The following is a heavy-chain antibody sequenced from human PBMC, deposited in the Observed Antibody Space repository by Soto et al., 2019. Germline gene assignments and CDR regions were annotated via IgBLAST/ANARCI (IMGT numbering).Heavy chain of an antibody. Sequence: PGESLKISCAASGFTFSSYAMHWVRQAPGKGLEWVAVISYDGSNKYYADSVKGRFTISRDNSKNTLYLQMNSLRAEDTAVYYCARDCYDSSGYASGLFDYWGQGTLVTVSS. V-gene: IGHV3-30-3*01. J-gene: IGHJ4*02. D-gene: IGHD3-22*01. CDR3: ARDCYDSSGYASGLFDY. CDR2: ISYDGSNK. CDR1: GFTFSSYA.